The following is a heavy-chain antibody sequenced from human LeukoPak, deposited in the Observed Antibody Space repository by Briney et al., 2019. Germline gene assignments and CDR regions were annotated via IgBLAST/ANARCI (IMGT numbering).Heavy chain of an antibody. V-gene: IGHV1-2*02. Sequence: ASVKVSCKXSAYTFTSYPTGWVRQAPGQGLEWMGWINPNSGGTNYAQKFQGRVTMTRDTSISTAYMELSRLRSDDTAVYYCAREGLGYCSSTSCYRGSGYFDYWGQGTLVTVSS. J-gene: IGHJ4*02. CDR3: AREGLGYCSSTSCYRGSGYFDY. CDR1: AYTFTSYP. D-gene: IGHD2-2*02. CDR2: INPNSGGT.